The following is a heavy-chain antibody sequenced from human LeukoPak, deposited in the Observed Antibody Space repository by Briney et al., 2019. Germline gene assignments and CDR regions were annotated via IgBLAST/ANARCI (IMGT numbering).Heavy chain of an antibody. D-gene: IGHD6-6*01. CDR3: ARETGLSNISSTEFCFEY. CDR2: ITPNSGGT. J-gene: IGHJ4*02. Sequence: ASVKVSCKASGYTFSDYYIHWVRQAPGQGLEWMGWITPNSGGTNYAQKFQGRVTMTRDTSISTAYMEVTRLRSDDTAVYYCARETGLSNISSTEFCFEYWGQGTLVTVSS. CDR1: GYTFSDYY. V-gene: IGHV1-2*02.